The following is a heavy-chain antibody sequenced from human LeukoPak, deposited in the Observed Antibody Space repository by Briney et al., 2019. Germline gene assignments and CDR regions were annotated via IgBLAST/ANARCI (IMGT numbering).Heavy chain of an antibody. CDR3: ARYLRVTEPTKDYYYYYMDV. V-gene: IGHV1-46*01. D-gene: IGHD2-21*02. CDR1: GYTFTSYY. Sequence: DSLKVSCKPSGYTFTSYYMHWVRQAPGQGLEWMGIINPSGGSTSYAQKLQRRVTITRDMPTSTLYMELSSLRSEDTAVYYCARYLRVTEPTKDYYYYYMDVWGKGTTVTVSS. CDR2: INPSGGST. J-gene: IGHJ6*03.